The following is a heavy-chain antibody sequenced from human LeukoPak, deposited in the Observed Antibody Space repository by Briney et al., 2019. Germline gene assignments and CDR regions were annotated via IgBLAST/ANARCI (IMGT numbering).Heavy chain of an antibody. V-gene: IGHV3-74*01. D-gene: IGHD6-13*01. CDR2: INSDRSST. J-gene: IGHJ6*03. Sequence: PGGSLRLSCAASGFTFSSYWMHWVRQAPGKGLVWVSRINSDRSSTSYADSVKGRFTISRDNAKNTLYLQMNSLRAEDTAVYYCASEQLVGNYYYYYMDVWGKGTTVTISS. CDR3: ASEQLVGNYYYYYMDV. CDR1: GFTFSSYW.